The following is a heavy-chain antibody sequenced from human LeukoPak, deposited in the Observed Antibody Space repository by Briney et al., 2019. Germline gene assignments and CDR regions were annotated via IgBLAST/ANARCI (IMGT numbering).Heavy chain of an antibody. V-gene: IGHV4-59*01. CDR2: IYYSGST. CDR1: GGSISSYY. J-gene: IGHJ4*02. CDR3: AREIVAASYDY. Sequence: SETLSLTCTVSGGSISSYYWSWIRQPPGKGLEWIGYIYYSGSTNYNPSLKSRVTISVDTSKNQFSLKLSSVTAADTAVYYCAREIVAASYDYWGQGTLVTVSS. D-gene: IGHD2-15*01.